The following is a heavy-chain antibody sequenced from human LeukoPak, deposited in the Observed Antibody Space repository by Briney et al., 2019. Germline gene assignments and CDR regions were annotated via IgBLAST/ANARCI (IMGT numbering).Heavy chain of an antibody. V-gene: IGHV3-30*18. J-gene: IGHJ3*02. CDR2: ISYDGSNK. CDR3: AKDIIVAAGTDAFDI. D-gene: IGHD6-13*01. CDR1: GFTFSSYG. Sequence: PGGSLRLSCAASGFTFSSYGMHWVRQAPGKGLEWVAVISYDGSNKYYADSVKGRFTISRDNSKNTLYLQMNSLRAEDTAVYYCAKDIIVAAGTDAFDIWGQGTMVTVSS.